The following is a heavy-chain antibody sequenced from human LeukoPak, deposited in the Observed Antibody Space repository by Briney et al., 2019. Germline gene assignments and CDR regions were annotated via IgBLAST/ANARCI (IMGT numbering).Heavy chain of an antibody. D-gene: IGHD5-12*01. CDR3: ARHGSGSSSDY. J-gene: IGHJ4*02. Sequence: TGGSLRLSCAASGFISSDYYMSWIRQAPGKGLEWISYITSSSTSYTNYAGSVKGRFTISRDNAKNSLYLQMNSLRSDDTAVYYCARHGSGSSSDYWGQGTLVTVSS. V-gene: IGHV3-11*03. CDR1: GFISSDYY. CDR2: ITSSSTSYT.